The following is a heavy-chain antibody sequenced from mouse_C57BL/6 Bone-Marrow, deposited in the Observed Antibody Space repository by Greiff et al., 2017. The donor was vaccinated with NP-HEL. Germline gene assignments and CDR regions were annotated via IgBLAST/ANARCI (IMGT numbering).Heavy chain of an antibody. V-gene: IGHV5-12*01. CDR1: GFTFSDSY. CDR2: ISNGGGST. CDR3: ARHGAMDY. J-gene: IGHJ4*01. Sequence: EVQGVESGGGLVQPGGSLKLSCAASGFTFSDSYMYWVRQTPEKRLEWVAYISNGGGSTYYPDTVKGRFTISRDNAKNTLYLQMSRLKSEDTAMYYCARHGAMDYWGQGTSVTVSS.